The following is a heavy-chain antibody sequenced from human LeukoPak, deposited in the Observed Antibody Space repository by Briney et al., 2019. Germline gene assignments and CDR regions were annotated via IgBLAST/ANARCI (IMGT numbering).Heavy chain of an antibody. J-gene: IGHJ4*02. CDR1: GCTFSSYA. CDR3: AREYGSGSSSPFDY. D-gene: IGHD3-10*01. CDR2: ISGSGGTT. V-gene: IGHV3-23*01. Sequence: GGSLRLSCAASGCTFSSYAMNWVRQAPGKGLERVSAISGSGGTTDYADSVKGRFTISRDSSKNTLFLQMNSLRAEDTDVYYCAREYGSGSSSPFDYWGQGTLVTVSS.